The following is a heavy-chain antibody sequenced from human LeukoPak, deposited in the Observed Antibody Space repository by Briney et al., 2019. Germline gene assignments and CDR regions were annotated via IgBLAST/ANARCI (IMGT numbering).Heavy chain of an antibody. J-gene: IGHJ4*02. CDR1: GFTFSSYA. CDR2: ISGSGGST. CDR3: AKVPGEAGDYLYYFDY. V-gene: IGHV3-23*01. Sequence: PGGSLRLSCAASGFTFSSYAMSWVRQAPGKGLEWVSAISGSGGSTYYADSVKGRFTISRDNSKNTLYLQMNSLRAEDTAVYYCAKVPGEAGDYLYYFDYWGQGTLVTVSS. D-gene: IGHD4-17*01.